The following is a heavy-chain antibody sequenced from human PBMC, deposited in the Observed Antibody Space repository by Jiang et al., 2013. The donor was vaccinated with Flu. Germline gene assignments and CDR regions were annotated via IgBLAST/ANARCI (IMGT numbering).Heavy chain of an antibody. D-gene: IGHD6-13*01. Sequence: GSGLVKPSETLSLTCTVSGGSINSYFWTWIRQPPGKGLEWIGYIYYTGSTNYNPSLKSRVTMSLDTSKNQFSLKLNSVTAADTAVYYCARLSAVGTWIDYWGQGTLVSVSS. CDR1: GGSINSYF. CDR3: ARLSAVGTWIDY. V-gene: IGHV4-59*08. CDR2: IYYTGST. J-gene: IGHJ4*02.